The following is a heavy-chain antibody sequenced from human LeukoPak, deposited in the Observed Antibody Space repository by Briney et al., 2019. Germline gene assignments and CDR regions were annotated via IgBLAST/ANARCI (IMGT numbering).Heavy chain of an antibody. CDR3: AKSTVVTYGLDY. D-gene: IGHD4-23*01. CDR1: GYTFTIYD. Sequence: GASVTVSFTASGYTFTIYDINWVRQAPGQGLEWMGWMNPNSGNTGYAQKFQGRVTMTRNTSISTAYMELSSLRSEDTAVYYCAKSTVVTYGLDYWGQGTLVTVSS. V-gene: IGHV1-8*01. CDR2: MNPNSGNT. J-gene: IGHJ4*02.